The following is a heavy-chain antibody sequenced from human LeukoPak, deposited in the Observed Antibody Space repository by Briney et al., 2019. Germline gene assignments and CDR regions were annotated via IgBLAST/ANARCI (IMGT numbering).Heavy chain of an antibody. CDR2: IKQDGSEK. CDR1: GFXFSSYW. D-gene: IGHD3-16*01. CDR3: ARDLVVWRWFDP. J-gene: IGHJ5*02. Sequence: GGSLRLSCAASGFXFSSYWISWVRQAPGKGLEWVANIKQDGSEKYYVDSVKGRFTISRDNAKNSLYLQMNSLRAEDTAVYYCARDLVVWRWFDPWGQGTLVTVSS. V-gene: IGHV3-7*05.